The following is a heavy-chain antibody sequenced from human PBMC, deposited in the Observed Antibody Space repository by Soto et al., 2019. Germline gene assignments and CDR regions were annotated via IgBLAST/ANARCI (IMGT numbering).Heavy chain of an antibody. CDR1: GVTGSSYG. CDR3: AGDYGDYWNFDY. J-gene: IGHJ4*02. Sequence: GGSLRLSCAASGVTGSSYGMHWVRLAPGKGLEWVAVIWYDGSNKYYADSVKGRFTISRDNSKNTLYLQMNSLRAEDTAVYYCAGDYGDYWNFDYWGQGTLVTVSS. V-gene: IGHV3-33*01. D-gene: IGHD4-17*01. CDR2: IWYDGSNK.